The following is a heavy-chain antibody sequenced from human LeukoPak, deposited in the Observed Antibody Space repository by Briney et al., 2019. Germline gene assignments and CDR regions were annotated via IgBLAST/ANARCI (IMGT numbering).Heavy chain of an antibody. CDR3: ARDYFGSGSA. J-gene: IGHJ5*02. V-gene: IGHV3-21*01. CDR2: ISSSSSYI. D-gene: IGHD3-10*01. Sequence: PGGSLRLSCAACGFTFSSYSMKWVRQAPGQGLEWVSSISSSSSYIYYADSVRGRFTISRDNAKNSLYLQMNSLRAEDTAVYYCARDYFGSGSAWGQGTLVPVSS. CDR1: GFTFSSYS.